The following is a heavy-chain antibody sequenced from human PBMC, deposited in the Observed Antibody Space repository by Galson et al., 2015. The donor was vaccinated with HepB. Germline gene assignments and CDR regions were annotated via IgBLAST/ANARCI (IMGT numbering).Heavy chain of an antibody. V-gene: IGHV3-30-3*01. CDR1: GFPFDSYA. CDR3: VRDLKDRESSGFCVPSPCLDR. CDR2: ISSDATTE. D-gene: IGHD3-22*01. Sequence: SLRLSCAVSGFPFDSYAMHWVRQTPGKGLEWVAVISSDATTEKYADPVRGRFSISRDNSKNTLFLQMSSLGPEDTAVYFCVRDLKDRESSGFCVPSPCLDRWGQGTPVIVSS. J-gene: IGHJ4*02.